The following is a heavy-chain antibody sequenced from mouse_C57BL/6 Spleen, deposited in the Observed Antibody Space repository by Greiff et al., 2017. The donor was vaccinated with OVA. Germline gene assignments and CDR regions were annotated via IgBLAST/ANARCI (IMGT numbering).Heavy chain of an antibody. Sequence: EVQRVESGGGLVKPGGSLKLSCAASGFTFSSYTMSWVRQTPEKRLEWVATISGGGGNTYYPDSVKGRFTISRDNAKNTLYLQMSSLRSEDTALYYCASSYYSNYDYFDYWGQGTTLTVSS. V-gene: IGHV5-9*01. CDR3: ASSYYSNYDYFDY. CDR1: GFTFSSYT. J-gene: IGHJ2*01. CDR2: ISGGGGNT. D-gene: IGHD2-5*01.